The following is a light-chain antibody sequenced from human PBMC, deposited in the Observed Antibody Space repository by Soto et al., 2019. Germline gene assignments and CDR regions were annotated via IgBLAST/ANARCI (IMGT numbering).Light chain of an antibody. V-gene: IGKV3-15*01. CDR3: QQYNNWPRT. CDR1: QDVSTN. CDR2: AAS. Sequence: EVVMTQSPATLSVSPGERATLSCRASQDVSTNVAWFQQKFGQAPWLLIYAASTRATGLPARFSGSASGSDFTLTISGLQSEDAAIYYCQQYNNWPRTFGQGTKVEIK. J-gene: IGKJ1*01.